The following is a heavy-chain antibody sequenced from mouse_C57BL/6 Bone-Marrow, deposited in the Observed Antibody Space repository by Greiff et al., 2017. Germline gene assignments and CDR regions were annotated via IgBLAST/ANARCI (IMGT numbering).Heavy chain of an antibody. D-gene: IGHD2-4*01. Sequence: VQLQQSGAELVRPGASVKLSCTASGFNIKDDYMHWVKQRPAQGLEWIGWLDPENGDTEYASKCQGKATITADTSSNTAYLQLSSLTSEDTAVYYCTTGDYEGAYGGQGTLVYVSA. CDR1: GFNIKDDY. CDR2: LDPENGDT. CDR3: TTGDYEGAY. J-gene: IGHJ3*01. V-gene: IGHV14-4*01.